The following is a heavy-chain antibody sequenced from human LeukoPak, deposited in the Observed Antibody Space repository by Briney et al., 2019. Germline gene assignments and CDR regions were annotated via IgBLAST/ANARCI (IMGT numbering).Heavy chain of an antibody. CDR3: ATDRLRVAAGGDAFDI. D-gene: IGHD5/OR15-5a*01. CDR2: FDPEDGET. J-gene: IGHJ3*02. Sequence: ASVNVSCKVSGYTLTELSMHWVRQAPGKGLEWMGGFDPEDGETIYAQKFQGRVTMTEDTSTDTAYMELSSLRSEDTAVYYCATDRLRVAAGGDAFDIWVEATMVTVSS. V-gene: IGHV1-24*01. CDR1: GYTLTELS.